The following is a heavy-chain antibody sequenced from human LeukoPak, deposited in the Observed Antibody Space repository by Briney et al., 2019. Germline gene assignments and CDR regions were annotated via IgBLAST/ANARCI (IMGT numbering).Heavy chain of an antibody. CDR1: GYTFTSYD. D-gene: IGHD3-9*01. J-gene: IGHJ5*02. CDR2: MNPNSGNT. Sequence: ASVKVSCKASGYTFTSYDINWVRQATGQGLEWMGWMNPNSGNTGYAQKFQGRVTMSTDTSTSTAYMELRSLTFDDTAIYYCAKDWHILTGRNCFDPWGQGTLVTVSS. V-gene: IGHV1-8*01. CDR3: AKDWHILTGRNCFDP.